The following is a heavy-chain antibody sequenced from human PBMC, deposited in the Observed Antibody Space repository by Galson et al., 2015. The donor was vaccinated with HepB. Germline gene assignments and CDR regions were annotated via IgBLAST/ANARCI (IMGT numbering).Heavy chain of an antibody. CDR2: ISGSGGST. Sequence: SLRLSCAASGFTFSSYAMSWVRQAPGKGLEWVSAISGSGGSTYYADSVKGRFTISRDNSKNTLYLQMNSLRAEDTAVYYCAKGGDFWSGPYAHFDYWGQGTLVTVSS. CDR3: AKGGDFWSGPYAHFDY. V-gene: IGHV3-23*01. D-gene: IGHD3-3*01. CDR1: GFTFSSYA. J-gene: IGHJ4*02.